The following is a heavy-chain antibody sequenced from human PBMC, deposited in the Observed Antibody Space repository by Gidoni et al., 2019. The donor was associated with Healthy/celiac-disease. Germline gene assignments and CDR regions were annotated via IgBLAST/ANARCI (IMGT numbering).Heavy chain of an antibody. J-gene: IGHJ5*02. CDR1: GGTFSSYA. CDR3: ARDQGERWLQLVSGWFDP. Sequence: QVQLVQSGAEVKKPGSSVKVSCKASGGTFSSYAISWVRQAPGQGLEWMGGIIPIFGTANYAQKFQGRVTITADESTSTAYMELSSLRSEDTAVYYCARDQGERWLQLVSGWFDPWGQGTLVTVSS. D-gene: IGHD5-12*01. V-gene: IGHV1-69*01. CDR2: IIPIFGTA.